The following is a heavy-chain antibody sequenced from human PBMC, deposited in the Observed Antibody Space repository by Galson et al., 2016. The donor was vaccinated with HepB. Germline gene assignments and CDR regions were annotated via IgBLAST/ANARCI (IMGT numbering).Heavy chain of an antibody. CDR3: VQGSTAPAV. J-gene: IGHJ6*04. Sequence: SLRLSCAASGFTFRNYGMTWVRQAPGKGLEVVSSISRSGDSTDYADSVKGRFTISRDNSKTTLSLQMNSLEADDTAIYYCVQGSTAPAVWGKGTTVTVSS. D-gene: IGHD2-2*01. CDR2: ISRSGDST. V-gene: IGHV3-23*01. CDR1: GFTFRNYG.